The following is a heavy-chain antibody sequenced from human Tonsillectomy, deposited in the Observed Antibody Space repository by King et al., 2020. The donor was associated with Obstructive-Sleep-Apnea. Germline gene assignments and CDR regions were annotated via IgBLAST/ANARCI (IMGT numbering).Heavy chain of an antibody. J-gene: IGHJ4*02. CDR1: GYSISSGYY. V-gene: IGHV4-38-2*02. CDR2: IYHSGST. D-gene: IGHD1-26*01. Sequence: QLQESGPGLVKPSETLSLTCTVSGYSISSGYYWGWIRQPPGKGLEWIGSIYHSGSTYYNPSLKSRVTISVDTSKNQFSLKLSSVTAADTAVYYCARGSSMFYSGSYYGDFDYWGQGTLVTVSS. CDR3: ARGSSMFYSGSYYGDFDY.